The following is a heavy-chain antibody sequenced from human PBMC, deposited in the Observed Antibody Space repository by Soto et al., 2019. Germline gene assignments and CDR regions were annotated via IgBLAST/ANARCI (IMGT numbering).Heavy chain of an antibody. J-gene: IGHJ5*02. V-gene: IGHV1-8*02. CDR1: GYTFTNDD. D-gene: IGHD3-10*01. Sequence: ASVKVSCKTSGYTFTNDDINWVRQAAGQGLEWIGWMSPNSGNTGYAQKFQGRVTLTSDTSISTAYMELSSLRSEDTAVYYCARGMSDGFGEVSWGQGTLVTVSS. CDR3: ARGMSDGFGEVS. CDR2: MSPNSGNT.